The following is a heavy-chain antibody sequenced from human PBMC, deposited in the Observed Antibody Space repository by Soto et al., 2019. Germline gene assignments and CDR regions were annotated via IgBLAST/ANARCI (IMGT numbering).Heavy chain of an antibody. CDR2: ISYDGSNK. J-gene: IGHJ4*02. D-gene: IGHD3-22*01. CDR1: GFTFSSYG. CDR3: ARYQTDSGGYSEY. V-gene: IGHV3-30*03. Sequence: PGGSPRLSCAASGFTFSSYGMHWVRQAPGKGLEWVAVISYDGSNKYYADSVKGRFTISRDNSKNTLYLQLNNLRAEDTAVYFCARYQTDSGGYSEYWGQGTLVTVSS.